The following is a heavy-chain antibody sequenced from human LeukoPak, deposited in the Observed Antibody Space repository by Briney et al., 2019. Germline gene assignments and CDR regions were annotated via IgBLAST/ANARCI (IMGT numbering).Heavy chain of an antibody. CDR3: ARDPTTVTKGFDV. J-gene: IGHJ3*01. CDR1: DDSFSTHY. CDR2: ISSIGST. Sequence: SETLSLTCSVSDDSFSTHYWTWIRHPPEKGLEWIGYISSIGSTNYNPSLKSRVTITVDTSKKQFSLRMTSVTAADTAVYYYARDPTTVTKGFDVWGQGTMVTVSS. V-gene: IGHV4-59*11. D-gene: IGHD4-17*01.